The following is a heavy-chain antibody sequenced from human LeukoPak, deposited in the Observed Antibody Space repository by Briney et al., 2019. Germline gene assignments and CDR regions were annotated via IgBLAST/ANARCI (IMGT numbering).Heavy chain of an antibody. J-gene: IGHJ3*02. V-gene: IGHV1-69*04. D-gene: IGHD1-26*01. CDR2: IIPIYDLS. CDR1: GGTFSSNT. CDR3: ARDRIVGPMESAFDI. Sequence: SVKVSCKASGGTFSSNTISWVRQAPGQWLEWMGRIIPIYDLSNYAQKFQGRVTITADKSTTTAYMEVSSLRSEDTAVYYCARDRIVGPMESAFDIWGQGTMVTVSS.